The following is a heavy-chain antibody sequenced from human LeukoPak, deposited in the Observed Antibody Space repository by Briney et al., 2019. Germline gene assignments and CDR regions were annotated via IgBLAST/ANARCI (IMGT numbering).Heavy chain of an antibody. Sequence: SETLSLTCTVSGGSISSGGYYWSWIRQHPGKGLEWIGYIYYSGSTYYNPSLKSRVTISVDTSKSQFSLKLSSVTAADTAVYYCARGGSRHLNPWGQGTLVTVSS. V-gene: IGHV4-31*03. CDR3: ARGGSRHLNP. CDR1: GGSISSGGYY. J-gene: IGHJ5*02. CDR2: IYYSGST.